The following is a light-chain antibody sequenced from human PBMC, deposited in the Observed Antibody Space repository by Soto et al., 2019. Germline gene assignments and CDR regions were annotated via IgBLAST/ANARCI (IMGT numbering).Light chain of an antibody. CDR2: AAS. J-gene: IGKJ3*01. CDR3: QQLNSYPL. CDR1: QGISSY. Sequence: DIQLTQSPSFLSASVGDRVTITCRASQGISSYLAWYQQKPGKAPKLLIYAASTWQSGAPSRFSGSGSGTEFTLTISSLQPEDFATYYCQQLNSYPLFGPGTKVDIK. V-gene: IGKV1-9*01.